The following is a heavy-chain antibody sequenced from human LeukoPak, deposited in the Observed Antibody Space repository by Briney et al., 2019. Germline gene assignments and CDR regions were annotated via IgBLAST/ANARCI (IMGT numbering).Heavy chain of an antibody. CDR2: INPSGGST. CDR3: ARAEAYYDILTGYYTPYYFDY. V-gene: IGHV1-46*01. J-gene: IGHJ4*02. Sequence: ASVKVSRKASGYTFTSYGISWVRQAPGQGLEWMGIINPSGGSTSYAQKFQGRVTMTRDMSTSTVYMELSSLRSEDTAVYYCARAEAYYDILTGYYTPYYFDYWGQGTLVTVSS. D-gene: IGHD3-9*01. CDR1: GYTFTSYG.